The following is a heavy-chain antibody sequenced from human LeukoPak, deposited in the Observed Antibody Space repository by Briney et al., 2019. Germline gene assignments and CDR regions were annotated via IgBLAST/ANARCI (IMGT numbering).Heavy chain of an antibody. D-gene: IGHD3-22*01. Sequence: SETLSLTCTVSGCSISSGYYWGWIRQPPGKGLEWIGSIYHSGSTYYNPSLKSRVTISVDTSKNQFSLKLSSVTAADTAVYYCARAAVVVMNWGQGTLVTVSS. CDR3: ARAAVVVMN. V-gene: IGHV4-38-2*02. CDR1: GCSISSGYY. CDR2: IYHSGST. J-gene: IGHJ4*02.